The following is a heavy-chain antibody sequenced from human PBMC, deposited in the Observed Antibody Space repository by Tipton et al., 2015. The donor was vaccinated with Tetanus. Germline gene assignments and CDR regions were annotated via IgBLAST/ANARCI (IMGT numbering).Heavy chain of an antibody. CDR1: GGSVRSGDYS. J-gene: IGHJ4*02. CDR3: ARGTGDY. D-gene: IGHD1-14*01. V-gene: IGHV4-61*08. CDR2: VSYSGRT. Sequence: GLVKPSETLSLTCTVSGGSVRSGDYSWNWIRQPPGKGLEWLAYVSYSGRTNSNYSLKSRITISRDTSKNQFSLKLASVTAADTAVYYCARGTGDYWGQGTLVTVSS.